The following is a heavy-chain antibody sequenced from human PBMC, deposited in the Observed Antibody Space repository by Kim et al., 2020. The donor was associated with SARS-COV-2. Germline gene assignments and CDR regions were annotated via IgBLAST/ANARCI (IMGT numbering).Heavy chain of an antibody. CDR2: IYYSGST. J-gene: IGHJ6*02. CDR3: ARHPAIASAGTGYHYGMDG. V-gene: IGHV4-39*01. D-gene: IGHD6-13*01. Sequence: SETLSLTCTVSGGSISSSNYYWGWIRQPPGKGLEWIGTIYYSGSTYYNPSLKSRVTISVDTSKNQFSLKLSSVTAADTAFYYCARHPAIASAGTGYHYGMDGWGQGTTVTVSS. CDR1: GGSISSSNYY.